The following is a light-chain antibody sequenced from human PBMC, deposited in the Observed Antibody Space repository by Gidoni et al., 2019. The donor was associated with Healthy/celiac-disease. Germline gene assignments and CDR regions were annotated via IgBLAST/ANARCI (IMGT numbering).Light chain of an antibody. V-gene: IGLV2-14*03. CDR1: SSDVGGYNY. J-gene: IGLJ2*01. CDR3: SSYTSSSTLV. Sequence: LTQPAPVSGSPGQSITISCTGTSSDVGGYNYVSWYQQHPGKAPKLMIYDVSNRPSGVSNRFSGSKSGNTASLTISGLQAEDEADYYCSSYTSSSTLVFGGGTKLTVL. CDR2: DVS.